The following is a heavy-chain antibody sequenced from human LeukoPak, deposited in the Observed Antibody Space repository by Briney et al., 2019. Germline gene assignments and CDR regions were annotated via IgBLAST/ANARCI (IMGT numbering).Heavy chain of an antibody. Sequence: GRSLRLSCAASGFNFSSYAMHWVRQALGKGLEWVAVISSDGSNKYYADSVKGRFTISRDNSKNTLYLQMNSLRAEDTAVYYCARVGVWGVILDCFHYWGLGTLVTVSS. V-gene: IGHV3-30-3*01. CDR2: ISSDGSNK. D-gene: IGHD3-10*01. J-gene: IGHJ4*02. CDR1: GFNFSSYA. CDR3: ARVGVWGVILDCFHY.